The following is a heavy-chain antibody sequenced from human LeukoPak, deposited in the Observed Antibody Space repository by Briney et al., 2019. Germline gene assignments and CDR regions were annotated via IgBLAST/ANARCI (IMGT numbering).Heavy chain of an antibody. Sequence: PGGSLRLSCAASGFTFTSYAMNWVRQAPGKGLEWVSTISGSGSSTYYVDSVKGRFTISRDNSKNTLYLQMNSLRAEDTAVYYCARDPAKFWSGHDYWGQGTLVTVSS. V-gene: IGHV3-23*01. CDR3: ARDPAKFWSGHDY. CDR1: GFTFTSYA. D-gene: IGHD3-3*01. J-gene: IGHJ4*02. CDR2: ISGSGSST.